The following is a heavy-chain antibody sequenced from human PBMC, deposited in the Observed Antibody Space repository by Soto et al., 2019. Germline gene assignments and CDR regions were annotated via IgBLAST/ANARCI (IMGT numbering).Heavy chain of an antibody. D-gene: IGHD1-26*01. Sequence: QVQLQESGPGLVKPSETLSLTCTISGGSFSSDYWTWIRQSPGKGLEWIGYIYFGGVTNYNPSLKSRVTMSVDTSKTQFSLKLSSVPAADTAVYYCARRSGRWLPYWSFDLWGRGTLVTVSS. CDR2: IYFGGVT. CDR1: GGSFSSDY. CDR3: ARRSGRWLPYWSFDL. J-gene: IGHJ2*01. V-gene: IGHV4-59*08.